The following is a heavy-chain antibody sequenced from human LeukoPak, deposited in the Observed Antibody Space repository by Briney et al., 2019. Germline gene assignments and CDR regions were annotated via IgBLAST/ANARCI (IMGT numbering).Heavy chain of an antibody. D-gene: IGHD3-3*01. V-gene: IGHV4-59*08. CDR2: IYYSGST. CDR1: GGSISSYY. CDR3: ARLHYDFWSGYYGWFDP. Sequence: KTSETLSLTCTVSGGSISSYYWSWIRQPPGKGLEWIGYIYYSGSTNYNPSLKSRVTISVDTSKNQFSLKLSSVTAADTAVYYCARLHYDFWSGYYGWFDPWGQGTLVTVSS. J-gene: IGHJ5*02.